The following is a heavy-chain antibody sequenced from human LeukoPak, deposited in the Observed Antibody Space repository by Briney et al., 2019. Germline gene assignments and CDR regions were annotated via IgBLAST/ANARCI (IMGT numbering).Heavy chain of an antibody. J-gene: IGHJ4*02. Sequence: GSPRLSCAASGFTFSSYWMSWVRQAPGEGLEWVANIKKDGSEKYYVDSVKGGFTISRDNAKNSLYLQMNSPRAEDTAVYYCARDAQEVVIPAAPGYWGQGTLVTVSS. V-gene: IGHV3-7*01. CDR1: GFTFSSYW. CDR2: IKKDGSEK. D-gene: IGHD2-2*01. CDR3: ARDAQEVVIPAAPGY.